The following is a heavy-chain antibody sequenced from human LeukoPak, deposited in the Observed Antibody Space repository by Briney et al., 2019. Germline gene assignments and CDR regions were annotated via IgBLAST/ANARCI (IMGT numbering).Heavy chain of an antibody. Sequence: SETLSLTCTVSGGSISSYYWSWIRQPAGKGLEWIGRIYTSGSTNYNPSLKSRVTMSVDTSKNQFSLKLSSVTAADTAVYYCARGEEMATITGLPGLIQRDNWFDPWGQGTLVTVSS. CDR3: ARGEEMATITGLPGLIQRDNWFDP. CDR1: GGSISSYY. D-gene: IGHD5-24*01. J-gene: IGHJ5*02. CDR2: IYTSGST. V-gene: IGHV4-4*07.